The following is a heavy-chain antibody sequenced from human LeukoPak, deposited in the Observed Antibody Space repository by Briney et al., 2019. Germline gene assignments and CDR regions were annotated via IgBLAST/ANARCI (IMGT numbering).Heavy chain of an antibody. CDR3: ASDPRSSGYFDY. CDR2: ISSSGSNI. D-gene: IGHD6-6*01. Sequence: PGGSLRLSCASSGFTFSSYEMNGVREAPGKRLGGVSYISSSGSNIYYADSVKGRFTISRDNAKHSLYLQMNSLRAEDTAVYYCASDPRSSGYFDYWGQGTLVTVSS. V-gene: IGHV3-48*03. J-gene: IGHJ4*02. CDR1: GFTFSSYE.